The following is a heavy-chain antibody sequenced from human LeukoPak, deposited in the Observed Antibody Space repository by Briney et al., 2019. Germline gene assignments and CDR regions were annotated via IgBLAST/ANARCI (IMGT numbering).Heavy chain of an antibody. V-gene: IGHV3-48*04. CDR2: ISGSAATI. CDR1: GFIFSRYS. Sequence: GGSLRLSCAASGFIFSRYSMNWVRQAPGKGLEWLSHISGSAATIYYADSVKGRFIISRDNAKNSLYLQMDSLRAEDTAIYYCARAGLDYWGQGTLVTVSS. D-gene: IGHD6-19*01. J-gene: IGHJ4*02. CDR3: ARAGLDY.